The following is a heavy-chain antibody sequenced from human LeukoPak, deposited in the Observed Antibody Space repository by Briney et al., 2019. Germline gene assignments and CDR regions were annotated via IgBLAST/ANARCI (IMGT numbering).Heavy chain of an antibody. CDR2: LYYSGST. D-gene: IGHD3-10*01. CDR1: GDSSSRSSYY. V-gene: IGHV4-39*01. Sequence: SETLSLTCTVSGDSSSRSSYYLAWIRQPPGTGLEWIGTLYYSGSTYYNPSLKSRVTISVDTSKNQFSLRLTSVTAAGTAVYYCARHMGNYYSYMDVWGKGTTVTVSS. J-gene: IGHJ6*03. CDR3: ARHMGNYYSYMDV.